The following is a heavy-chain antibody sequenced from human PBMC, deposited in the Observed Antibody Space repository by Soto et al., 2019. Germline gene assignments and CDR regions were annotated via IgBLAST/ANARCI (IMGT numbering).Heavy chain of an antibody. CDR2: IYYSGST. CDR1: GGSISSGGYY. D-gene: IGHD2-2*03. Sequence: SETLSLTCTVSGGSISSGGYYWSWIRQHPGRGLEWIGYIYYSGSTYYNPSLKSRVTISVDTSKNQFSLKLSSVTAADTALYYCASAFGYCSSTSCLLVAFDIWGQGTMVTVS. CDR3: ASAFGYCSSTSCLLVAFDI. V-gene: IGHV4-31*03. J-gene: IGHJ3*02.